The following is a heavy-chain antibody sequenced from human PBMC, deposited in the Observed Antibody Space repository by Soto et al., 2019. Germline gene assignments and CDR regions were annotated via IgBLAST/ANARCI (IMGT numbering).Heavy chain of an antibody. CDR1: GFTFSSYW. CDR2: IKQDGGDK. V-gene: IGHV3-7*01. J-gene: IGHJ4*02. CDR3: ARVAGLAGHV. D-gene: IGHD6-19*01. Sequence: EAQLMESGGGLVRPGGSLRLSCAASGFTFSSYWMSWVRQAPGKGLEWVANIKQDGGDKYYVDSVKGRFIISRDNAKNSLSLQMDSLRAEDTAVYYCARVAGLAGHVWGQGTLVTVSS.